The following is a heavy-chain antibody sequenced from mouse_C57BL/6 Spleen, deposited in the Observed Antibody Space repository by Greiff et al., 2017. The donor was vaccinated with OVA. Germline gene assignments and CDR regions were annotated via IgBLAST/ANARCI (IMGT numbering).Heavy chain of an antibody. CDR3: AREAIYYGNYDYYAMDY. CDR2: IYPGDGDT. CDR1: GYAFSSSW. V-gene: IGHV1-82*01. Sequence: VKLMESGPELVKPGASVKISCKASGYAFSSSWMNWVKQRPGKGLEWIGRIYPGDGDTNYNGKFKGKATLTADKSSSTAYMQLSSLTSEDSAVYFCAREAIYYGNYDYYAMDYWGQGTSVTVSS. J-gene: IGHJ4*01. D-gene: IGHD2-1*01.